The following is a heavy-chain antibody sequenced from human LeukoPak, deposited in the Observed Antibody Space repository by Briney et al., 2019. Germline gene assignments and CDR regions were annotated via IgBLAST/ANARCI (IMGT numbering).Heavy chain of an antibody. D-gene: IGHD6-19*01. V-gene: IGHV3-23*01. J-gene: IGHJ4*02. CDR2: ISGSGGST. CDR1: GFTFSSYA. CDR3: AKDIDGSRSGWYYFDY. Sequence: QPGGSLRLSCAASGFTFSSYAMSWVRQDPGKGMEWVSAISGSGGSTYYAYSVKGRFTISRDNSKNTLYLQMNSLRAKDTAVYYCAKDIDGSRSGWYYFDYWGQGTLVTVSS.